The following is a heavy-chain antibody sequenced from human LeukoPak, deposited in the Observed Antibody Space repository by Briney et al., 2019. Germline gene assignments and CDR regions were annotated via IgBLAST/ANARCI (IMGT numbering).Heavy chain of an antibody. Sequence: ASVKVSCQASGYTFTRYYMHRVRQAPGPGLESIGIIKPSAGSTSYAQNFRGRVTMTRDTSTSTVYMELSRLRSEGTAVYYCARARYCSGGSCYVGADAFDIWGQGTMVTVSS. CDR1: GYTFTRYY. D-gene: IGHD2-15*01. CDR2: IKPSAGST. V-gene: IGHV1-46*01. J-gene: IGHJ3*02. CDR3: ARARYCSGGSCYVGADAFDI.